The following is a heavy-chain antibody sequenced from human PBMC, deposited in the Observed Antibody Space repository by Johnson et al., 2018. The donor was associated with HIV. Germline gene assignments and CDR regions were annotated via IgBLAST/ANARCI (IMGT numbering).Heavy chain of an antibody. Sequence: VQLVESGGGVVQPGRSLRLSCAASGFTFSSYAMSWVRQAPGKGLEWVSAISGSGGSTFYADSVKGRFTISRDSSKNTLYLQMNSLRAEDTAVYYCANGGYSYGYDAFDIWGQGTMVTVSS. J-gene: IGHJ3*02. CDR2: ISGSGGST. V-gene: IGHV3-23*04. CDR3: ANGGYSYGYDAFDI. D-gene: IGHD5-18*01. CDR1: GFTFSSYA.